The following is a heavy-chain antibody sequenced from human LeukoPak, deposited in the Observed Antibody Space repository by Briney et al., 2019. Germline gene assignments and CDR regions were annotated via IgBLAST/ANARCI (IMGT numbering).Heavy chain of an antibody. CDR3: ARGYCSGGSCYWFDY. D-gene: IGHD2-15*01. V-gene: IGHV4-59*01. CDR1: GGSISSYY. J-gene: IGHJ4*02. CDR2: IYYSGST. Sequence: SETLSLTCTVSGGSISSYYWSWIRQPPGKGLEWIGYIYYSGSTNYNPSLKSRVTISVDTSKNQLSLKLSSVTAADTAVYYCARGYCSGGSCYWFDYWGQGTLVTVSS.